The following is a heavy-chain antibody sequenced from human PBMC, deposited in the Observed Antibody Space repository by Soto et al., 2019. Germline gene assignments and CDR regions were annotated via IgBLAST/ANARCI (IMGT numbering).Heavy chain of an antibody. Sequence: EVQLVESGGGLVKPGGSLRLFCAASGFTFSSYSMNWVRQAPGKGLEWVSSISSSSSYIYYADSVKGRFTISRDNAKNXLYLQMNSLRDEDTAVYYCARDFGRGDYAVGGGDYWGQGTLVTVSS. D-gene: IGHD4-17*01. CDR3: ARDFGRGDYAVGGGDY. V-gene: IGHV3-21*01. J-gene: IGHJ4*02. CDR2: ISSSSSYI. CDR1: GFTFSSYS.